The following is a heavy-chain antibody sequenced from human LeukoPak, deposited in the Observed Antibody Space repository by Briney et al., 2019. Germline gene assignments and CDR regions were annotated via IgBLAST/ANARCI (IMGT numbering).Heavy chain of an antibody. D-gene: IGHD5-12*01. Sequence: GGSLRLSCAASGFTFSSYGMHWVRQAPGKGLEWVAVIWYDGSNKYYADSVKGRFTISRDSSKNTLYLQMNSLRAEDTAVYYCARGATNDAFDIWGQGTMVTVSS. CDR3: ARGATNDAFDI. V-gene: IGHV3-33*01. CDR1: GFTFSSYG. J-gene: IGHJ3*02. CDR2: IWYDGSNK.